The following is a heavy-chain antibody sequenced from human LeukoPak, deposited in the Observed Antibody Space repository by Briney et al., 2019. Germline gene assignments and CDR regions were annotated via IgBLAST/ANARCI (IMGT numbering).Heavy chain of an antibody. CDR1: GFTVSDNY. D-gene: IGHD3-10*01. Sequence: GGSLRLSCAASGFTVSDNYMSWVRQAPGMGLEWVSAIYSGGSTYYADSVKGRFTISRDKSKNTLYLQMNSLRAEDTAVYYCARDGGVSYSYYLDVWGKGTTVTVSS. V-gene: IGHV3-53*01. CDR3: ARDGGVSYSYYLDV. J-gene: IGHJ6*03. CDR2: IYSGGST.